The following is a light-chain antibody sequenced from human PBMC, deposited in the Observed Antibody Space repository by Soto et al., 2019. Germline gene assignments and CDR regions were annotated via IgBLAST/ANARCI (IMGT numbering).Light chain of an antibody. CDR2: DAS. J-gene: IGKJ1*01. CDR3: QQYNSYPRT. Sequence: DIQMTQSPSTLSASVGDRATITCRASQSISNWLAWYQQKPGKAPKLLIYDASSLESGVPSRFSGSGSGTEFTLTISSLQPDDFATYYCQQYNSYPRTFGQGTRWISN. CDR1: QSISNW. V-gene: IGKV1-5*01.